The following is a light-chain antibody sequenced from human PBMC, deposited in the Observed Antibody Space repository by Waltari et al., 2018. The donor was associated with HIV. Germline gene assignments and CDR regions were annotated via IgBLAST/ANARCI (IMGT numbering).Light chain of an antibody. CDR3: MQTVQLSWT. V-gene: IGKV2D-29*01. CDR1: HSLLHSDGKTY. CDR2: EVS. J-gene: IGKJ1*01. Sequence: DIVMTQTPLSLSVTPGQPASISCKSSHSLLHSDGKTYLYWYLQRPGQPPQPLMYEVSTRFAGVPDRFSGSGSGTDFTLRISRVEAEDVGVYYCMQTVQLSWTFGQGTKVQIK.